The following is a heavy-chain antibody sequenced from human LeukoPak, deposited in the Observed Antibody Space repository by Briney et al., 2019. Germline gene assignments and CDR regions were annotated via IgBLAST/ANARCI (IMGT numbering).Heavy chain of an antibody. J-gene: IGHJ4*02. D-gene: IGHD4-17*01. V-gene: IGHV3-15*01. CDR3: TVYDYCDYVDY. CDR2: IKSKTDGGTT. Sequence: AGGSLRLSCAASGFTFSNAWMSWVRQAPGKGLEWVGRIKSKTDGGTTDYAAPVKGRFTISRDDSKNTLYLQMSSLKTEDTAVYYCTVYDYCDYVDYWGQGTLVTVSS. CDR1: GFTFSNAW.